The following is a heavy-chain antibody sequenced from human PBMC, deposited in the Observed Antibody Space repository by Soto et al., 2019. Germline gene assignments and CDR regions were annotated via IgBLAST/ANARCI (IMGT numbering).Heavy chain of an antibody. J-gene: IGHJ5*02. CDR3: AKGYSSSWSSNNWFDP. D-gene: IGHD6-13*01. CDR2: ISWNSGSI. CDR1: GFTFDDYA. V-gene: IGHV3-9*01. Sequence: GGSLRLSCAASGFTFDDYAMHWVRQAPGKGLEWVSGISWNSGSIGYADSVKGRFTISRDNAKNSLYLQMNSLRAEDTALYYCAKGYSSSWSSNNWFDPWRQGTLVTVSS.